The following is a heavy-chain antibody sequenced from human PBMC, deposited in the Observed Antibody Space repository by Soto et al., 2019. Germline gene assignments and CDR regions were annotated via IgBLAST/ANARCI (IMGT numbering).Heavy chain of an antibody. J-gene: IGHJ4*02. Sequence: EVQLVESGGGLVQPGGSLRLSCAASGFTFSGSWMHWVRQAPGKGLVWVSRISSDGSSTTYADSVKGRFTISRDNAKNMLYLQMNSLRAEDTAVYYCATAGTGTFTYWGQGTVSTVSS. CDR3: ATAGTGTFTY. V-gene: IGHV3-74*03. CDR1: GFTFSGSW. CDR2: ISSDGSST. D-gene: IGHD1-1*01.